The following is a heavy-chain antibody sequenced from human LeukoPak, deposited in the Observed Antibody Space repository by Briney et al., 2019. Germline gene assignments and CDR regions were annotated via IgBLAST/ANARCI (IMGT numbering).Heavy chain of an antibody. CDR1: GFTFSDNY. CDR3: AGSSGLYYFDY. V-gene: IGHV3-53*01. D-gene: IGHD6-19*01. Sequence: GGSLRLSCAASGFTFSDNYTSWVRQAPGKGLEWVSVIYSDGITYYADSVRGRFTISRDNSKNTLYLQMNSLRAEDTAVYYCAGSSGLYYFDYWGQGTLVTVSS. CDR2: IYSDGIT. J-gene: IGHJ4*02.